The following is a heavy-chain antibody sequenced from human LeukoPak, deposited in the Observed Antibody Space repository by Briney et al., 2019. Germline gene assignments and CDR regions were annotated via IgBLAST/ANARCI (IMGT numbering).Heavy chain of an antibody. D-gene: IGHD4-11*01. CDR1: GFIFSHYG. V-gene: IGHV3-33*01. J-gene: IGHJ2*01. CDR3: ARDAQRGFDYRNSLEY. Sequence: PAGSLRLSCAASGFIFSHYGMHWVRQAPGKGLEWVAVIWSDGRNRFYAGSVKGRFTISRDNSQSTLFLQMNSLRAEDTAMYYCARDAQRGFDYRNSLEYWGRGTLVSVSS. CDR2: IWSDGRNR.